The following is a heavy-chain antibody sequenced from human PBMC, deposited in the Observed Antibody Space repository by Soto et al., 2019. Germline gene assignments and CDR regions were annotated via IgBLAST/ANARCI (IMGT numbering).Heavy chain of an antibody. V-gene: IGHV3-30*18. CDR1: GFTFSSYG. D-gene: IGHD3-10*01. CDR2: ISYDGSNK. Sequence: QVQLVESGGGVVQPGRSLRLSCAASGFTFSSYGMHWVRQAPGKGLEWVAVISYDGSNKYYAGSVKGRFTISRDNSKNTLYLQMNSLRAEDTAVYYCAKWGVGYYFDYWGQGTLVTVSS. J-gene: IGHJ4*02. CDR3: AKWGVGYYFDY.